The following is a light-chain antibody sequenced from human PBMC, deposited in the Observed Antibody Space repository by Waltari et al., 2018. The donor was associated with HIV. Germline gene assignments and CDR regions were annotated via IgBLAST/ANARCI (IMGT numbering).Light chain of an antibody. J-gene: IGKJ2*01. CDR1: QRLLTTNRYNY. V-gene: IGKV2-28*01. Sequence: DIVMTQSPLSLPVSPGETASISCVSDQRLLTTNRYNYLDWDVQRPGRSPQRLVYLASNRASGVPDRFRGSGSGTNFTLTISRVETEDVGVYFCMQVVQTPPTFGQGTALEI. CDR2: LAS. CDR3: MQVVQTPPT.